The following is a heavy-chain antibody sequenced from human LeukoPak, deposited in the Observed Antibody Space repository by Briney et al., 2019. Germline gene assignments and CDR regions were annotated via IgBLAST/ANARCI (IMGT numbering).Heavy chain of an antibody. V-gene: IGHV4-31*03. D-gene: IGHD4-17*01. Sequence: SQTLSLTCTVSGGSINSGGYFWTWVRQHPGKGLEWIGYIYYSGTTYSNPSLKSRVTISIDTSKYQFSLRLSSVTAADTAVYYCARGYGNYAYFDYWGQGTLVTVSS. CDR2: IYYSGTT. J-gene: IGHJ4*02. CDR3: ARGYGNYAYFDY. CDR1: GGSINSGGYF.